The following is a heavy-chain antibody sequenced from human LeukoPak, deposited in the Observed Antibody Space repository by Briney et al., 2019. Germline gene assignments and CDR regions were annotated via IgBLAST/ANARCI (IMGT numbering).Heavy chain of an antibody. D-gene: IGHD6-13*01. CDR2: IIPIFGTA. V-gene: IGHV1-69*13. J-gene: IGHJ3*02. CDR3: ARERDLAAAGQIHAFDI. Sequence: SVKLSCKASGGTFISYDISWVRQAPAQGLGWMGGIIPIFGTANYAQKFQGRVTITADESTSTAYMELSSLRSEDTAVYYCARERDLAAAGQIHAFDIWGEGTMVTVSS. CDR1: GGTFISYD.